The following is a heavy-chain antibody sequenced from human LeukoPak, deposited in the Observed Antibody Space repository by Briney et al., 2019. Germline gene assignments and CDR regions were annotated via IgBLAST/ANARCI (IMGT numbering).Heavy chain of an antibody. Sequence: GGSLRLSCTVSGFTVSSNSMSWVRQAPGKGLEWVSFIYSDNTHYSDSVKGRFTISRDNAMNSLYLQMNSLSAEDTAVYYCAREDIANGDLDYLDFWGQGTLVTVS. J-gene: IGHJ4*02. D-gene: IGHD4-17*01. CDR1: GFTVSSNS. V-gene: IGHV3-53*01. CDR3: AREDIANGDLDYLDF. CDR2: IYSDNT.